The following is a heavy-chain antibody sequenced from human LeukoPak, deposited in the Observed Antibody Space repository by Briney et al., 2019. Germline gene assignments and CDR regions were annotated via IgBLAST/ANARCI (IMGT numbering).Heavy chain of an antibody. J-gene: IGHJ2*01. D-gene: IGHD6-19*01. CDR3: ARGRDSSGWYGWYFDL. CDR2: INHSGST. Sequence: SETLSLTCAVYGGSFSGYYWSWIRQPPGEGLEWIGEINHSGSTNYNPSLKGRVTISVDTSKNQFSLKLSSVTAADTAVYYCARGRDSSGWYGWYFDLWGRGTLVTVSS. CDR1: GGSFSGYY. V-gene: IGHV4-34*01.